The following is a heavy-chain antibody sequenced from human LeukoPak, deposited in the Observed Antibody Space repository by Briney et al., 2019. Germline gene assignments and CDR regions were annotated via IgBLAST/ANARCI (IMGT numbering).Heavy chain of an antibody. J-gene: IGHJ5*02. CDR2: IIPIFGTA. Sequence: GASVKVSCKASGGTFSSYAISWVRQAPGQGLEWMGGIIPIFGTANYAQKFQGRVTITADKSTSTAYMELRSLRSDDTAVYYCARYYSSSWSRRYNWFDPWGQGTLVTVSS. CDR3: ARYYSSSWSRRYNWFDP. V-gene: IGHV1-69*06. CDR1: GGTFSSYA. D-gene: IGHD6-13*01.